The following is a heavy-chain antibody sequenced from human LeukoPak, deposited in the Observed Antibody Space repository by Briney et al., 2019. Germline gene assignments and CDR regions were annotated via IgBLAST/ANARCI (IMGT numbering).Heavy chain of an antibody. D-gene: IGHD2-21*02. V-gene: IGHV4-38-2*01. CDR1: GYSISSGYY. CDR2: INRSGST. Sequence: SETLSLTCVVSGYSISSGYYWGWIRQPPEKGLEWIGEINRSGSTNYYPSLKSRVSISVDTSKNQFSLKLSSVTAADTAVYYCARGGFYCGDDCYVDYWGQGTLVTVSS. J-gene: IGHJ4*02. CDR3: ARGGFYCGDDCYVDY.